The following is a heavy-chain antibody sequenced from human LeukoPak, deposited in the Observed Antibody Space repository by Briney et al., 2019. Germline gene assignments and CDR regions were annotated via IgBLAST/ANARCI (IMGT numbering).Heavy chain of an antibody. CDR3: ARLLGERLQIRFDY. Sequence: ASVKVSCKASGYTFTSYDINWVRQATGQGLEWMGWMNPNSGNTGYAQKFQGRVTMTRNTSISTAYMELSSLRSEDTAVYYCARLLGERLQIRFDYWGQGTLVTVSS. CDR1: GYTFTSYD. V-gene: IGHV1-8*01. CDR2: MNPNSGNT. J-gene: IGHJ4*02. D-gene: IGHD3-10*01.